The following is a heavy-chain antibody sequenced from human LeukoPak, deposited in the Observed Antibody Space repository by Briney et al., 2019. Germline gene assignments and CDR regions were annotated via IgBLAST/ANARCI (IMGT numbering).Heavy chain of an antibody. Sequence: GGSLRLSCGASGFIFSDYYMSWIRQAPGKGLEWISYISSSGTPKYYADSVKGRFTISRDNAKKSLFLQMNSLRDGDTAVYYCVRDDGHHWFDFWGQGTLVTVSS. CDR1: GFIFSDYY. CDR3: VRDDGHHWFDF. D-gene: IGHD1-1*01. J-gene: IGHJ4*02. CDR2: ISSSGTPK. V-gene: IGHV3-11*01.